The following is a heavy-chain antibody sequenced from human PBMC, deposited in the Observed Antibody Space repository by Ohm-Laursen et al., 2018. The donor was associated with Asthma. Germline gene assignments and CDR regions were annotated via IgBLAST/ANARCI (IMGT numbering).Heavy chain of an antibody. Sequence: TLSLTWALSGGYIYNHWWSWVRQPPGKELEWIAEISHSGAAPFNPSLTSRVTISLDKSKTHFSLELTSVTAADTAVYYCARSIGWYSLDLWGQGTLVTVSS. CDR2: ISHSGAA. CDR1: GGYIYNHW. V-gene: IGHV4-4*02. J-gene: IGHJ4*02. CDR3: ARSIGWYSLDL. D-gene: IGHD6-19*01.